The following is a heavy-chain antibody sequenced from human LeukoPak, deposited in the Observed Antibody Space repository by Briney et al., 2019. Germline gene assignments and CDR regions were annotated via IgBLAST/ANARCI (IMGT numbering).Heavy chain of an antibody. CDR2: IYYSGST. D-gene: IGHD1-7*01. CDR1: GGSISSSSFY. CDR3: AREWYLTGTVDY. J-gene: IGHJ4*02. V-gene: IGHV4-39*07. Sequence: SETLSLTCTVSGGSISSSSFYWGWIRQPPGKGLEWIGNIYYSGSTYYNPSLKSRVTISVDTSKTQFSLKLSSVTAADTAVYYCAREWYLTGTVDYWGQGTLVTVSS.